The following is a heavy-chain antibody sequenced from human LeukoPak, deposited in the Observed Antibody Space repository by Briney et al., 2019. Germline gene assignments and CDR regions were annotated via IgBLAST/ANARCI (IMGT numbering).Heavy chain of an antibody. CDR2: IRYDGTSK. D-gene: IGHD2-2*01. Sequence: PGGSLRLSCAASGFSFTYYGMHWVRQAPGKGLDWVAFIRYDGTSKDYADSVKGRFTISRDNSENKVYLQMNSLRVEDTAVYYCARDSAAVMPHFDFWGQGTLVTVSS. CDR3: ARDSAAVMPHFDF. V-gene: IGHV3-30*02. CDR1: GFSFTYYG. J-gene: IGHJ4*02.